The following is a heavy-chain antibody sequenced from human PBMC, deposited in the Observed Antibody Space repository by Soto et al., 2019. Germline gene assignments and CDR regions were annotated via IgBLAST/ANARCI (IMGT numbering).Heavy chain of an antibody. CDR2: IIPIFGTP. CDR1: GGTFNNYV. D-gene: IGHD2-2*01. Sequence: SVKVSCKASGGTFNNYVINWVRQAPGQGLEWMAGIIPIFGTPNYAQKFQGRVTITADKSTSTAYMELNSLRSEDTAVYYCAGRCDGTNCLEQFDYWGQGTLVTVSS. V-gene: IGHV1-69*06. J-gene: IGHJ4*02. CDR3: AGRCDGTNCLEQFDY.